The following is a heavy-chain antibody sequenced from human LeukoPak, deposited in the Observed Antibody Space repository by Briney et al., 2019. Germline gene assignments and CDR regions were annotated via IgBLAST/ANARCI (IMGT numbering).Heavy chain of an antibody. D-gene: IGHD2-15*01. CDR3: ARDQTPFY. Sequence: GGSLRLSCAASGFTFSTYWMSWVRQAPGKGLEWVANIQQDGNEKYYVDSVKGRFTISRDNAKSSMWLQMNSLRDEDTAVYYCARDQTPFYWGQGSLVTVSS. V-gene: IGHV3-7*01. J-gene: IGHJ4*02. CDR1: GFTFSTYW. CDR2: IQQDGNEK.